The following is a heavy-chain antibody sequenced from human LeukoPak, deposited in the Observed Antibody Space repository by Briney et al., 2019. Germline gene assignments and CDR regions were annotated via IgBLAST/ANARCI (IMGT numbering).Heavy chain of an antibody. CDR1: GFTFSSFG. D-gene: IGHD2-15*01. J-gene: IGHJ4*02. CDR3: ARYCSGGCYSGLDY. CDR2: ILYDDK. V-gene: IGHV3-33*01. Sequence: GGSLRLSCGASGFTFSSFGMHWVRQAPGRGLEWVALILYDDKYYADSVKGRFTISRDNSKNTLYLQMDSLRAEDTAVYYCARYCSGGCYSGLDYWGQGTLVTVSS.